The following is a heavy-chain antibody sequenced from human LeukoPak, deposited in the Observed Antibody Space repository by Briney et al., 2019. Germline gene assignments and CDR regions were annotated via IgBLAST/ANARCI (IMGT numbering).Heavy chain of an antibody. J-gene: IGHJ2*01. CDR2: IKQDGSEK. Sequence: GGSLRLSCAASGFTFSSYWMSWVRQAPGKGLEWVANIKQDGSEKYYVDSVKGRFTISRDNAKNSLYLQMNSLRAEDTAVYYCARDGFRITIFGVVIQDWYFDLWGRGTLVTVSS. CDR3: ARDGFRITIFGVVIQDWYFDL. CDR1: GFTFSSYW. D-gene: IGHD3-3*01. V-gene: IGHV3-7*01.